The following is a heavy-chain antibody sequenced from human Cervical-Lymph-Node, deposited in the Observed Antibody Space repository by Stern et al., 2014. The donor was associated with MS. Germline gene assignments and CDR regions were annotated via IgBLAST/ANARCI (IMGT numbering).Heavy chain of an antibody. D-gene: IGHD4-23*01. CDR3: ARGRGGNYRYYFDY. J-gene: IGHJ4*02. CDR1: GFTFSSYS. CDR2: ISSGGSYI. V-gene: IGHV3-21*01. Sequence: EVQLVQSGGGLVKPGGPLRLSCAASGFTFSSYSMTWVRQAPGKGLEWVASISSGGSYIYYADSLKGRFTISRDNAKNSLYLQMNSLRAEDTAVYYCARGRGGNYRYYFDYWGQGTLVTVSS.